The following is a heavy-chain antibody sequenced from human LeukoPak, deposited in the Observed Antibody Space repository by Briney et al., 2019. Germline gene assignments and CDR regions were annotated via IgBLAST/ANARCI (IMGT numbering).Heavy chain of an antibody. CDR1: EFTFFTYW. CDR2: ISYDGINK. CDR3: AREHSAEYYFDY. V-gene: IGHV3-30*03. D-gene: IGHD6-13*01. Sequence: GGSLRLSCAASEFTFFTYWMTWVRQAPGKGLEWVAVISYDGINKYYSDSVKGRFTISRDNSKNTLYLQMNSLRAEDTAVYYCAREHSAEYYFDYWGQGTLVTVSS. J-gene: IGHJ4*02.